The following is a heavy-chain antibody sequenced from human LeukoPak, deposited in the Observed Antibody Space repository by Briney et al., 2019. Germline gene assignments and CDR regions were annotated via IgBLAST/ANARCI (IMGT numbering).Heavy chain of an antibody. D-gene: IGHD6-13*01. CDR2: INHSGST. V-gene: IGHV4-34*01. Sequence: PSETLSLTCAVYGGSFSGYYWSWIRQPPGKGLEWIGEINHSGSTNYNPSLKSRVTISVDTSKNQFSLKLSSVTAADTAVYYCARGRYSSSWSGGYPYYYYYYGMDVWGQGTTVTVSS. CDR3: ARGRYSSSWSGGYPYYYYYYGMDV. J-gene: IGHJ6*02. CDR1: GGSFSGYY.